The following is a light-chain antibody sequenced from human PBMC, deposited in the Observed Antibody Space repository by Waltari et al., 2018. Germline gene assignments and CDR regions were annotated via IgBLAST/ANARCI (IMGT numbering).Light chain of an antibody. CDR3: CSFSTTDTVV. J-gene: IGLJ3*02. CDR2: EVG. CDR1: SSDVGGFEY. V-gene: IGLV2-14*03. Sequence: QSALTQPASVSGSPGQTTTISCTGTSSDVGGFEYVSWYQQHPGQAPKLILYEVGNRLAGVAPRVSGAKSVNTASLTISGLQAEDEAKYFCCSFSTTDTVVFGGGTTVTVL.